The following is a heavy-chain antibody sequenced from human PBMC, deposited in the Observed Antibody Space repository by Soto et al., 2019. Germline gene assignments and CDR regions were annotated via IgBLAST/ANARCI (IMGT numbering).Heavy chain of an antibody. Sequence: ASVKVSCKASGGTFSSYAISRVRQAPGQGLEWMGGIIPIFGTANYAQKFQGRVTITADESTSTAYMELSSLRSEDTAVYYCAPSSSVVMDVWGQGTKVTVYS. V-gene: IGHV1-69*13. D-gene: IGHD6-6*01. CDR2: IIPIFGTA. CDR3: APSSSVVMDV. CDR1: GGTFSSYA. J-gene: IGHJ6*02.